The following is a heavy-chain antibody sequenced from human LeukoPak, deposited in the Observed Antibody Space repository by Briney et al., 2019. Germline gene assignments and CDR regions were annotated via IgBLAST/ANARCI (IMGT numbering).Heavy chain of an antibody. V-gene: IGHV3-7*01. CDR1: GFTFRSYW. Sequence: GGSLRLSCAASGFTFRSYWMSWVRQAPGKGLEWVANINQDGSEKYYVDSVKGRFTISRDNAKKTLYLQMNSLRAEDTAVYHCARDGGPFDYWGQGTLVTVSS. D-gene: IGHD2-15*01. CDR3: ARDGGPFDY. J-gene: IGHJ4*02. CDR2: INQDGSEK.